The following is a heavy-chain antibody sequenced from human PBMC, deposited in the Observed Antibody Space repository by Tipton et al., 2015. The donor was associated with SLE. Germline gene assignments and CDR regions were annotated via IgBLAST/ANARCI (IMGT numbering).Heavy chain of an antibody. CDR1: GGSISSGGYS. J-gene: IGHJ5*02. V-gene: IGHV4-30-2*02. D-gene: IGHD6-13*01. CDR2: IYHSGST. Sequence: GLVKPSETLSLTCAVSGGSISSGGYSWSWIRQPPGKGLEWIGYIYHSGSTYYNPSLKSRVTISVDRSKNQFSLKLSSVTAADTAVYYCARGYSSSSFDPWGQGTLVTVSS. CDR3: ARGYSSSSFDP.